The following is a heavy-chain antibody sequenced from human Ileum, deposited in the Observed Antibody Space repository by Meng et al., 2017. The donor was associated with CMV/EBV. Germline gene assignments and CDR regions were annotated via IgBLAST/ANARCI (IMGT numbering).Heavy chain of an antibody. CDR1: GYNFSDYY. CDR3: TRGAGAHTAKFDF. J-gene: IGHJ4*02. CDR2: IDTNTGNP. Sequence: CKASGYNFSDYYMHWVRQAPGQRLEWMGWIDTNTGNPAYAQDFTGRFVFSLDTSVSTAYLQISSLRAEDTAVYYCTRGAGAHTAKFDFWGRGTLVTVSS. D-gene: IGHD5-18*01. V-gene: IGHV7-4-1*02.